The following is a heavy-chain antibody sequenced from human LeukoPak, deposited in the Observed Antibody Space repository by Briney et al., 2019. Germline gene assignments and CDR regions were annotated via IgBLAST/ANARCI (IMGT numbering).Heavy chain of an antibody. CDR1: GGSISNYY. CDR3: ARWVPRYFDHWDAFDI. V-gene: IGHV4-59*01. Sequence: SSETLSLTCTVSGGSISNYYWSWIRQPPGKGLEWIGYIYYSGSTNYNPSLKSRVTISVDTSKNQFSLKLSSVTAADTAVYYCARWVPRYFDHWDAFDIWGQGTMVTVSS. CDR2: IYYSGST. J-gene: IGHJ3*02. D-gene: IGHD3-9*01.